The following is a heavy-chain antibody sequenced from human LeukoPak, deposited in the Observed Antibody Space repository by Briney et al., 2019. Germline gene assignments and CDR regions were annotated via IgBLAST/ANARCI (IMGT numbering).Heavy chain of an antibody. Sequence: SETLSLTCTVSGGSISSYYWSWIRQPPGKGLEWIGYIYYSGSTNYNPSLKSRVTISVDTSKNQFSLKLSSVTAADTAVYYCPSSSGSYSLGFDYWGQGTLVTVSS. CDR2: IYYSGST. J-gene: IGHJ4*02. CDR1: GGSISSYY. D-gene: IGHD1-26*01. CDR3: PSSSGSYSLGFDY. V-gene: IGHV4-59*08.